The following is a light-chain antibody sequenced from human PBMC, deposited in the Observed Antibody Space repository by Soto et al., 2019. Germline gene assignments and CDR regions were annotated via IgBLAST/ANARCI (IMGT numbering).Light chain of an antibody. CDR1: QSVIDSF. J-gene: IGKJ4*01. V-gene: IGKV3-20*01. CDR2: GAS. Sequence: EIVLTQSPGTLSLSPRERATLSCRASQSVIDSFIAWYQQRPGQAPRLLIYGASQRATGIPDRFSGSGSGTHFTLTINRLEPEDFAVYYCQHYKAFGGGTKVEIK. CDR3: QHYKA.